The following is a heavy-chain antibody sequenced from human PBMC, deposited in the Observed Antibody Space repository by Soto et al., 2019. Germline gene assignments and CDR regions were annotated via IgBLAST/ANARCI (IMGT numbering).Heavy chain of an antibody. CDR2: IIPIFGTA. D-gene: IGHD1-26*01. Sequence: SVWVSCKASGGTFSRYAISWVRQAPGQGLEWMGGIIPIFGTANYAQKFQGRVTITADESTSTAYMELSSLRFEDTAVYYCARAIVGPTTTGWIDPWGQGTLVHVSS. CDR1: GGTFSRYA. V-gene: IGHV1-69*13. J-gene: IGHJ5*02. CDR3: ARAIVGPTTTGWIDP.